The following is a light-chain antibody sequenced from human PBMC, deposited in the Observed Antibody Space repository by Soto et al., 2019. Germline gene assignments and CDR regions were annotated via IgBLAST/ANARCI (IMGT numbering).Light chain of an antibody. CDR3: CSYAGSYTPWV. V-gene: IGLV2-11*01. Sequence: QSALTQPRSVSGSPGQSVTISCTGTSSDVGGYNYVSWYQQHPGKAPKLMIYDVSKRPSGVPDRFSGSKSGNTASLTISGLQAEDEADYYCCSYAGSYTPWVFGGGTKVTAL. CDR2: DVS. J-gene: IGLJ3*02. CDR1: SSDVGGYNY.